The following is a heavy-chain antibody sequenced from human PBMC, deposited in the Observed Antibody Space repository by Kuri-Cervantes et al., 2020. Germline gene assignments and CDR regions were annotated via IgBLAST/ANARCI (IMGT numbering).Heavy chain of an antibody. CDR2: IYYSGST. CDR1: GGSISSGDYY. CDR3: AGVPMGYYYYGMDV. Sequence: SETLSLTCTVSGGSISSGDYYWSWIRQPPGKGLEWIGYIYYSGSTYYNPSLKSRVTISVDTSKNQFSLKLSSVTAADTAVYYCAGVPMGYYYYGMDVWGQGTTVTVSS. V-gene: IGHV4-30-4*01. D-gene: IGHD2-8*01. J-gene: IGHJ6*02.